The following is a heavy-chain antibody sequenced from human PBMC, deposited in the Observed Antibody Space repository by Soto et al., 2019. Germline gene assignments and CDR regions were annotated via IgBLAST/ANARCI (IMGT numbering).Heavy chain of an antibody. CDR2: ISSNGGST. CDR1: GFTFSSYA. Sequence: GGSLRLSCSASGFTFSSYAMHWVRQAPGKGLEYVSAISSNGGSTYYADSVKGRFTISRDNSKNTLYLQMSSLRAEDTAVYYCVNSFYGDYSGYYYGMDVWGQGTTVTVSS. CDR3: VNSFYGDYSGYYYGMDV. D-gene: IGHD4-17*01. V-gene: IGHV3-64D*08. J-gene: IGHJ6*02.